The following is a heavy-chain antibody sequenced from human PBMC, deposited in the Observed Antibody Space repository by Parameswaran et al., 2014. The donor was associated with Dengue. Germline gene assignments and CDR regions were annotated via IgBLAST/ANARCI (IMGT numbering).Heavy chain of an antibody. CDR3: ARDPHFSYEGFGVDFDY. V-gene: IGHV1-18*01. CDR2: ISAYNGNT. J-gene: IGHJ4*02. Sequence: WVRQAPGQGLEWMGWISAYNGNTNYAQKLQGRVTMTTDTSTSTAYMELRSLRSDDTAVYYCARDPHFSYEGFGVDFDYWGQGTLVTVSS. D-gene: IGHD3-3*01.